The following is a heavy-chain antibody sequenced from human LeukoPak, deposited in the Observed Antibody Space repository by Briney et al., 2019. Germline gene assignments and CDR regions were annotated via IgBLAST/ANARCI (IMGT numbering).Heavy chain of an antibody. V-gene: IGHV3-48*03. CDR1: GFSFSSYE. J-gene: IGHJ4*02. CDR2: ISNSGSVI. Sequence: GGSLRLSCAASGFSFSSYELVWVRQAPGTGLEWVAYISNSGSVIKYGDAAKGRFTISRDNSKNSVYLQMNSLGADDTALYYCAGGPQYGGSFAFWGQGALVTVSS. CDR3: AGGPQYGGSFAF. D-gene: IGHD1-26*01.